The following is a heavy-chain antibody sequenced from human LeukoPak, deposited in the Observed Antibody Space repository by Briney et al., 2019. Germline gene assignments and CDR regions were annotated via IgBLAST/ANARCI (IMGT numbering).Heavy chain of an antibody. CDR2: IWYDGGNK. CDR1: GFTFSSYG. CDR3: ARTEIVGATTDY. J-gene: IGHJ4*02. Sequence: GGSLRLSCAASGFTFSSYGMHWVRQAPGKGLEWVAVIWYDGGNKYYAESVKGRFTISRDDSKNTLFLQMNSLRAEDTAVYYCARTEIVGATTDYWGQGTLVTVSS. D-gene: IGHD1-26*01. V-gene: IGHV3-33*01.